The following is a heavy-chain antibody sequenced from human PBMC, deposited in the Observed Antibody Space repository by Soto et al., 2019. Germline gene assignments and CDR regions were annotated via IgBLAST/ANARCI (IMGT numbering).Heavy chain of an antibody. V-gene: IGHV4-59*08. Sequence: PLEPQSLTSAVSGGYSDTYYCSWIRQPPGKGLQWIGYIYYSGSTTYSPSLKSRVTISVDRSKNQFSLKLTSMTAADMAVYYCARLGGYYQALDTWGQGALVTVSS. CDR3: ARLGGYYQALDT. CDR2: IYYSGST. D-gene: IGHD3-22*01. J-gene: IGHJ5*02. CDR1: GGYSDTYY.